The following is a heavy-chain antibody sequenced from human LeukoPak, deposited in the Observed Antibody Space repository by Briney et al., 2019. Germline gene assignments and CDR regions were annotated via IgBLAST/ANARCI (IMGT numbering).Heavy chain of an antibody. V-gene: IGHV1-69*06. Sequence: GSSVKVSCKASGGTFSSYAISWVRQAPGQGLEWMGGIIPIFGTANYAQKFQDRVTITADKSTSTAYMELSSLRSEDTAVYYCARDYSGDYYGSGSYYYFDYWGQGTLVTVSS. CDR2: IIPIFGTA. CDR3: ARDYSGDYYGSGSYYYFDY. CDR1: GGTFSSYA. J-gene: IGHJ4*02. D-gene: IGHD3-10*01.